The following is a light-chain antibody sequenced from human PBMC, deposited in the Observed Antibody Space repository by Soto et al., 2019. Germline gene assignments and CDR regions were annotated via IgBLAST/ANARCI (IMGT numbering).Light chain of an antibody. CDR2: VNSDGSH. V-gene: IGLV4-69*01. CDR3: QTWGTGIVL. CDR1: SGHNNYA. J-gene: IGLJ2*01. Sequence: QPVLTQSPSASASLGASVKLTCTLSSGHNNYAIAWHQQQPEKGPRYLMKVNSDGSHSKGDGIPDRFSGSSSGAERYLIISSLQSGDEADYYCQTWGTGIVLFGGGTKLTVL.